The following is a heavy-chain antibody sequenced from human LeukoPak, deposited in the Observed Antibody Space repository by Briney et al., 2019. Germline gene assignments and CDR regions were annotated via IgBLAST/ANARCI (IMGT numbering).Heavy chain of an antibody. CDR2: ISWNAGST. D-gene: IGHD6-19*01. CDR1: GFRLDDHG. J-gene: IGHJ4*02. Sequence: GGSLRLSCAASGFRLDDHGMSWVRQAPGKGLEWVSGISWNAGSTGYADSVKGRFTISRDNAENSLFLQMNSLRVEDTALYYCAGGDRNGWYFYYWGQGILVTVSS. V-gene: IGHV3-20*04. CDR3: AGGDRNGWYFYY.